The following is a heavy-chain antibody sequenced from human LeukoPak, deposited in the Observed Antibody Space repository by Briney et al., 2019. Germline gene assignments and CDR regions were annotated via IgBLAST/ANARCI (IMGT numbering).Heavy chain of an antibody. J-gene: IGHJ5*02. Sequence: LRXSCAAXXXXXXXXAMSWXRXAPGXXLXXXXXXXXSCGITYYADSVKARFTISRDNSKTTLYLQMNSLRAEDTAVYYCAKDGMDDYLLTARNWFDPRGRGTLVTVSS. CDR1: XXXXXXXA. CDR2: XXXSCGIT. CDR3: AKDGMDDYLLTARNWFDP. D-gene: IGHD2-21*02. V-gene: IGHV3-23*01.